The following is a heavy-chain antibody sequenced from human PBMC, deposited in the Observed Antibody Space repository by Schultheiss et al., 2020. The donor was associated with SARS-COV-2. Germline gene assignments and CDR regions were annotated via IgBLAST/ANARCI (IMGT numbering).Heavy chain of an antibody. V-gene: IGHV3-53*01. CDR1: GFTVSSNY. Sequence: GGSLRLSCAASGFTVSSNYVSWVRQAPGKGLEWVSVIYGAGSTYYADSVKGRFTVSRDKSKNTLYLQMNSLRAEDTAVYYCARVLGSAAAGTPRNYYGMDVWGQGTTVTVSS. CDR3: ARVLGSAAAGTPRNYYGMDV. D-gene: IGHD6-13*01. CDR2: IYGAGST. J-gene: IGHJ6*02.